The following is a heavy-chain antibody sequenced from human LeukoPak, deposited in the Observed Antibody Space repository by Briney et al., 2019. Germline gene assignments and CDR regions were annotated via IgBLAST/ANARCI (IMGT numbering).Heavy chain of an antibody. V-gene: IGHV3-48*04. CDR1: GFTFSSYA. J-gene: IGHJ4*02. CDR3: ASSGYYYDSSGYYQLLLFDY. Sequence: PGGSLRLSCAASGFTFSSYAMNWVRQAPGKGLEWVSYISSSSSTIYYADSVKGRFTISRDNAKNSLYLQMNSLRAEDTAVYYCASSGYYYDSSGYYQLLLFDYWGQGTLVTVSS. CDR2: ISSSSSTI. D-gene: IGHD3-22*01.